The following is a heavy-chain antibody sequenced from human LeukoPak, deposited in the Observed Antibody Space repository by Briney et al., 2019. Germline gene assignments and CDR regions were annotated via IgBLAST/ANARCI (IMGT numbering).Heavy chain of an antibody. CDR1: GFTFSSYW. CDR2: INSDGSST. V-gene: IGHV3-74*01. Sequence: GGSLRLSCAASGFTFSSYWMHWVRQAPGKGLVWVSRINSDGSSTSHADSVKGRYTISRDNDKNTVYLQMNSLRAEDTAVYYCAGGDSGSYRFDYWGQGTLVIVSS. J-gene: IGHJ4*02. D-gene: IGHD1-26*01. CDR3: AGGDSGSYRFDY.